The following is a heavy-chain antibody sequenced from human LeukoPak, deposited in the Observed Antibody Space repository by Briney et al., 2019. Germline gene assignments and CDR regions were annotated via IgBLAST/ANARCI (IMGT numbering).Heavy chain of an antibody. D-gene: IGHD1-14*01. CDR3: ARGRTGSQDYYYYGMDV. CDR1: GYTFTSYY. V-gene: IGHV1-69*04. J-gene: IGHJ6*02. Sequence: AASVKVSCKASGYTFTSYYMHWVRQAPGQGLEWMGRIIPILGIANYAQKFQGRVTITADKSTSTAYMELSSLRSEDTAVYYCARGRTGSQDYYYYGMDVWGQGTTVTVSS. CDR2: IIPILGIA.